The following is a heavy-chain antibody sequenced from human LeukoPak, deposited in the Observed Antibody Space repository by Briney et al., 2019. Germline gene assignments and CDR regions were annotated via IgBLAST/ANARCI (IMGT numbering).Heavy chain of an antibody. Sequence: GGSLRLSCAASGFTFSNYWMHWVRRAPGKGLVWVSTINTDGSATSYADAVKGRFTISRDNAKNTLYLQMNSLRGEDTAVYYCAKDYNYGQTDYWGQGTLVTVSS. CDR2: INTDGSAT. CDR3: AKDYNYGQTDY. J-gene: IGHJ4*02. D-gene: IGHD5-18*01. CDR1: GFTFSNYW. V-gene: IGHV3-74*01.